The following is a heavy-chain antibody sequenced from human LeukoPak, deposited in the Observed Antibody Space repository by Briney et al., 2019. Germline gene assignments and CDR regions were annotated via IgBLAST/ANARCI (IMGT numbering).Heavy chain of an antibody. J-gene: IGHJ3*02. CDR3: ASRYYDFWSGYYEGVKDAFDI. V-gene: IGHV1-69*06. CDR2: IIPIFGTA. D-gene: IGHD3-3*01. Sequence: SVKVSCKASGDTFITYYMYWVRQAPGQGLEWMGGIIPIFGTANYAQKFQGRVTITADKSTSTAYMELSSLRSEDTAVYYCASRYYDFWSGYYEGVKDAFDIWGQGTMVTVSS. CDR1: GDTFITYY.